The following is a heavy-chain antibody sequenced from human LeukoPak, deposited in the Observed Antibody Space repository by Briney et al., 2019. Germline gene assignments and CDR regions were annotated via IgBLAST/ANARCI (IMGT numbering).Heavy chain of an antibody. Sequence: SVKVSCKASGGTFSSYAISWVRQAPGQGLEWMGGIIPSFGTANYAQKFQGRVTITADKSTSTAYMELSSMRSEDTAVSYCARWAFEEYYYGSGSYQEDYWGQGTLVTVSS. D-gene: IGHD3-10*01. CDR2: IIPSFGTA. CDR1: GGTFSSYA. CDR3: ARWAFEEYYYGSGSYQEDY. V-gene: IGHV1-69*06. J-gene: IGHJ4*02.